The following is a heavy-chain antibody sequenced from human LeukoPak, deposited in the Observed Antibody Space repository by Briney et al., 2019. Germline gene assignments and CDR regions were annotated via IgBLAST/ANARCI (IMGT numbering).Heavy chain of an antibody. CDR3: AAVGASGWFDP. CDR1: GFTFTSSA. Sequence: ASVKVSCKASGFTFTSSAVQSVRQARGQPLEWIGWIVVGSGNTNYAQKFQERVTITRDMSTSTAYMELSSLRSEDTAVYYCAAVGASGWFDPRGQGTLVTVSS. CDR2: IVVGSGNT. V-gene: IGHV1-58*01. J-gene: IGHJ5*02. D-gene: IGHD3-10*01.